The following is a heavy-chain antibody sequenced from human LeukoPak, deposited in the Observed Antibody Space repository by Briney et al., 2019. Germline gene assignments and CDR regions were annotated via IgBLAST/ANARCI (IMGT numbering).Heavy chain of an antibody. CDR2: ISYDGSTK. CDR1: GFPFSGYG. J-gene: IGHJ4*02. D-gene: IGHD5-24*01. V-gene: IGHV3-30*18. Sequence: GGSLRLSCAASGFPFSGYGMHWVRQAPGKGLEWVSVISYDGSTKYYADSVQGRFTISRDNSKNILYLQMNSLRAEDTAVYYCAKVPSKMTTRTFDSWGRGTLVTVSS. CDR3: AKVPSKMTTRTFDS.